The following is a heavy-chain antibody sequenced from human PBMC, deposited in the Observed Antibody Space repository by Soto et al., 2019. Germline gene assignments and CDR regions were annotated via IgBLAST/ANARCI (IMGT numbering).Heavy chain of an antibody. J-gene: IGHJ4*02. CDR2: IYYSGST. CDR1: GGSISSGGYY. V-gene: IGHV4-31*02. CDR3: ARDPGAYDFWSGYFDY. D-gene: IGHD3-3*01. Sequence: HSETLSLTCAVCGGSISSGGYYGSWIRQHPGKGLEWIGYIYYSGSTYYNPSLKSRVTISVDTSKNQFSLKLSSVTAADTAVYYCARDPGAYDFWSGYFDYWGQGTLVTVSS.